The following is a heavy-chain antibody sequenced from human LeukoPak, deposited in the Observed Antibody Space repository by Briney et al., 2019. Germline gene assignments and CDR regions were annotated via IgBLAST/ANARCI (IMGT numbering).Heavy chain of an antibody. V-gene: IGHV1-69*10. J-gene: IGHJ6*03. Sequence: RASVKVSCKASGGTFSRYALSWVRRAPGQGLEWMGGIIPLFGIANYAQKFQGRVTITADKSTSTAYMELSSLRSEDTAVYYCARGTPENYYYYYMDVWGKGTTVTVSS. CDR1: GGTFSRYA. CDR2: IIPLFGIA. CDR3: ARGTPENYYYYYMDV.